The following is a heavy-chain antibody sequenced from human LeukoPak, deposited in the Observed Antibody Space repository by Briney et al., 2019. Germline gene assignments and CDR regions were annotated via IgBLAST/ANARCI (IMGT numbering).Heavy chain of an antibody. V-gene: IGHV1-2*02. CDR3: AKARGLYCSSTSCYECDV. D-gene: IGHD2-2*01. CDR2: INPNSGGT. Sequence: ASVKVSCKASGYTFTAYYIHWVRQAPGQGLEWMGWINPNSGGTNYAQKFQGRVTLTRDTSITTAYMELSGLRSDDAAVYYCAKARGLYCSSTSCYECDVWGKGTTVTVSS. CDR1: GYTFTAYY. J-gene: IGHJ6*04.